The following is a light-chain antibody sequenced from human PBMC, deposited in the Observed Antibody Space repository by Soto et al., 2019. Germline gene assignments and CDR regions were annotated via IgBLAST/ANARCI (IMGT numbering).Light chain of an antibody. Sequence: QPVLTQSPSASASLGASVKLTCTLSSGHSSYAIGWHQQQPEKGPRYLMKLNSDGSHSKGDGIPARFSGSSSGAERYLTISSLQSEDEADFYCQTWGTGIQVFGGGTKVTVL. CDR3: QTWGTGIQV. CDR2: LNSDGSH. CDR1: SGHSSYA. V-gene: IGLV4-69*01. J-gene: IGLJ2*01.